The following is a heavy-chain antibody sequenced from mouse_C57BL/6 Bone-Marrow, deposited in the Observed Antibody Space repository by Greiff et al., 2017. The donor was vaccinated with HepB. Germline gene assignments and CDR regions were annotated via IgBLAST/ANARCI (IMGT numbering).Heavy chain of an antibody. J-gene: IGHJ2*01. V-gene: IGHV10-3*01. CDR1: GFTFNTYA. Sequence: EVQRVESGGGLVQPKGSLKLSCAASGFTFNTYAMHWVRQAPGKGLEWVARIRSKSSNYATYSADSVKDRFTISTDDSQSMLDLQMNNLKTEDTAMDYCRRRPYFDDWGKGTTLTVSS. CDR2: IRSKSSNYAT. CDR3: RRRPYFDD.